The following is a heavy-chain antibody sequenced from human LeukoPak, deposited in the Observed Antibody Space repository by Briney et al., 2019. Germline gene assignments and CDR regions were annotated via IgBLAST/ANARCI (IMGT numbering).Heavy chain of an antibody. J-gene: IGHJ4*01. D-gene: IGHD3-22*01. CDR3: ARVLGYDSSGYYSGYFDY. V-gene: IGHV3-53*04. CDR1: GFTVSNNY. CDR2: IYSAGTT. Sequence: GGSQSPSCAASGFTVSNNYMSWVRQAPGKGLEWVSVIYSAGTTYYADSVKGRFTISRQNPENTLFLQMNSLRPEDTAVYYCARVLGYDSSGYYSGYFDYWGQGTLVTVSS.